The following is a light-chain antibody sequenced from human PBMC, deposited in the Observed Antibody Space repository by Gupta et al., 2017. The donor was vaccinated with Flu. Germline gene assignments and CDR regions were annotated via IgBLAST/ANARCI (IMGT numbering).Light chain of an antibody. CDR1: NSNIGRNT. V-gene: IGLV1-44*01. J-gene: IGLJ3*02. CDR3: ATWDDSLNGQV. CDR2: NDN. Sequence: QSLLTQPPSSSGTPGQRVTISCSGSNSNIGRNTLSWYQQLPGAAPTLIIQNDNQRPSGVPGRFSGSKAGTSASLTISGLQSEDEGDFYCATWDDSLNGQVFGGGTRVTVL.